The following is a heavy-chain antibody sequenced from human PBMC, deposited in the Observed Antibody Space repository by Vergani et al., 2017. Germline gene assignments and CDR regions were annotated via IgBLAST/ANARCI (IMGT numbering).Heavy chain of an antibody. J-gene: IGHJ4*02. CDR1: GFTFSSYA. CDR3: ARDSLAAAGTMGY. D-gene: IGHD6-13*01. Sequence: EVQLLESGGGLVQPGGSLRLSCAASGFTFSSYAMSWVRQAPGKGLEWVSAISGSGGSTYYADSVKGRFTISRDNSKHTLYLQMNSLRDEDTAVYYCARDSLAAAGTMGYWGQGTLVTVSS. CDR2: ISGSGGST. V-gene: IGHV3-23*01.